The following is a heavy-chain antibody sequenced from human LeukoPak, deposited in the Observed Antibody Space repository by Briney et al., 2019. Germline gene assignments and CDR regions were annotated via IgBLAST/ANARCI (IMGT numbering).Heavy chain of an antibody. D-gene: IGHD6-13*01. CDR2: ISHDGSNK. V-gene: IGHV3-30*18. CDR3: AKRMGPTIAAADLDY. CDR1: GFTFRDYY. J-gene: IGHJ4*02. Sequence: GGSLRLSCAASGFTFRDYYMSWIRQAPGKGLECVAVISHDGSNKYYADSVKGRFTISRDNSKKTLYLQMNSLRAEDTAVYYCAKRMGPTIAAADLDYWGQGTLVTVSS.